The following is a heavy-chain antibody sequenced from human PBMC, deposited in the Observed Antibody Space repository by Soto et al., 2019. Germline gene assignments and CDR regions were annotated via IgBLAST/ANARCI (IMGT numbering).Heavy chain of an antibody. Sequence: LRLSCAASGFTFSSYGMHWVRQAPGKGLEWVAVISYDGSNKYYADSVKGRFTISRDNSKNTLYLQMNSLRAEDTAVYYCAKGGEVLWFGELLSVNLFDYWGQGTLVTVSS. D-gene: IGHD3-10*01. CDR1: GFTFSSYG. CDR3: AKGGEVLWFGELLSVNLFDY. CDR2: ISYDGSNK. V-gene: IGHV3-30*18. J-gene: IGHJ4*02.